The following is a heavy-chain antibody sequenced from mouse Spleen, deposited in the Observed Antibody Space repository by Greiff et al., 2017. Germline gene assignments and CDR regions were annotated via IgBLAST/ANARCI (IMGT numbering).Heavy chain of an antibody. V-gene: IGHV3-6*01. Sequence: EVQLQQSGPGLVKPSQSLSLTCSVTGYSITSGYYWNWIRQFPGNKLEWMGYISYDGSNNYNPSLKNRISITRDTSKNQFFLKLNSVTTEDTATYYCARVPLRQVYYYAMDYWGQGTSVTVSS. CDR2: ISYDGSN. J-gene: IGHJ4*01. CDR1: GYSITSGYY. D-gene: IGHD2-4*01. CDR3: ARVPLRQVYYYAMDY.